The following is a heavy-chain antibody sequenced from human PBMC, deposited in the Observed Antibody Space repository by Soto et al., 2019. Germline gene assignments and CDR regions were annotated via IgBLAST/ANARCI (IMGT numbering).Heavy chain of an antibody. CDR3: AKDGIAAAGTGPFDY. V-gene: IGHV3-30*18. J-gene: IGHJ4*02. CDR2: ISYDGSNK. Sequence: GGSLRLSCAASGFTFSSYGMHWVRQAPGKGLEWVAVISYDGSNKYYADSVKGRFTISRDNPKNTLYLQMNSLRAEDTAVYYCAKDGIAAAGTGPFDYWGQGTLVTVSS. D-gene: IGHD6-13*01. CDR1: GFTFSSYG.